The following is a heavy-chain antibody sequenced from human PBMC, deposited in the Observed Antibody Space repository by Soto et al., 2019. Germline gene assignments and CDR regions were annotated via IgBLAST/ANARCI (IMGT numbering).Heavy chain of an antibody. D-gene: IGHD3-10*01. Sequence: QVHLQESGPGLVRPSGTLSLTCAFSGGSISSDNWWSWVRQPPGKGLEWIGEIYHSGNTNYNPSLKSRVTIPVDKSKNQFTLKVTSVTAADTALYYCARVSASSMLRGVVINWGQGTLVTVSS. CDR1: GGSISSDNW. CDR3: ARVSASSMLRGVVIN. V-gene: IGHV4-4*02. CDR2: IYHSGNT. J-gene: IGHJ4*02.